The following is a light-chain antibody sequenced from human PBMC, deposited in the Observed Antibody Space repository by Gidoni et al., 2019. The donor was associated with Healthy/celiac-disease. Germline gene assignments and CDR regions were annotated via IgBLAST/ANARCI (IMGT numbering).Light chain of an antibody. CDR2: AAS. Sequence: DIQVTQSPSSLSASVGDRVTITCRASRSITNYLNWYQQKPGKAPELLIFAASSLQSGVPSRFSGSGSGTDFTLTISSLQFEDLATYYCQQSYSTPYTFGQGTKVDIK. CDR3: QQSYSTPYT. J-gene: IGKJ2*01. CDR1: RSITNY. V-gene: IGKV1-39*01.